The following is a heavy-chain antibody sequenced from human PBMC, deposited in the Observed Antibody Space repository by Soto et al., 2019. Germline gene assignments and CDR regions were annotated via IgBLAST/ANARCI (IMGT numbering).Heavy chain of an antibody. J-gene: IGHJ4*02. V-gene: IGHV1-24*01. CDR1: GYALSVLS. Sequence: SVNVSCKVAGYALSVLSMHWGRQAPGKGLEWMGGFDPEDGETIYAQKFQGRVTMTEDTSTDTAYMELSSLRSEDTAVYYCATSYTDYGSGSYYYPDYWGQGTLVTVSS. D-gene: IGHD3-10*01. CDR2: FDPEDGET. CDR3: ATSYTDYGSGSYYYPDY.